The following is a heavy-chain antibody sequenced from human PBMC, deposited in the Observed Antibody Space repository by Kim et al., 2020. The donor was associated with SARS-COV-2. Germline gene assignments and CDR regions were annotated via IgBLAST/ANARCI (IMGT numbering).Heavy chain of an antibody. D-gene: IGHD3-10*01. CDR2: ISSSSSYI. CDR1: GFTFSSYS. Sequence: GGSLRLSCAASGFTFSSYSMNWVRQAPGKGLEWVSSISSSSSYIYYADSVKGRFTISRDNAKNSLYLQMNSLRAEDTAVYYCARDGDYYGSGSDYYYYGMDVWGQGTTVTVSS. V-gene: IGHV3-21*01. CDR3: ARDGDYYGSGSDYYYYGMDV. J-gene: IGHJ6*02.